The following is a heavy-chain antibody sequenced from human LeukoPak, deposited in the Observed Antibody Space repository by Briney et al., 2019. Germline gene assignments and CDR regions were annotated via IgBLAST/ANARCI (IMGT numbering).Heavy chain of an antibody. J-gene: IGHJ6*03. CDR2: ISAYNGNT. D-gene: IGHD5-18*01. V-gene: IGHV1-18*01. CDR1: GYTFTSYG. Sequence: ASVKVSCKASGYTFTSYGISWVRQAPGQGLEWMGWISAYNGNTNYAQKLQGRVTMTTDTSTSTVYMELSSLRSEDTAVYYCAREKTAMDYYYYYMDVWGKGTTVTVSS. CDR3: AREKTAMDYYYYYMDV.